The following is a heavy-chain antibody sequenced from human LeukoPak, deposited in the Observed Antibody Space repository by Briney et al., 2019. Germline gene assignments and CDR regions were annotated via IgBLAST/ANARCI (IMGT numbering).Heavy chain of an antibody. CDR2: INHSGST. V-gene: IGHV4-34*01. Sequence: SETLSLTCAVYGGSFSGYYWSWIRQPPGKGLEWVGEINHSGSTNYNPSLKSRVAISVDTSKNQFSLKLSSVTAADTAVYYCARDCGGDCYGSLGIDYWGQGTLVTVSS. CDR3: ARDCGGDCYGSLGIDY. D-gene: IGHD2-21*02. CDR1: GGSFSGYY. J-gene: IGHJ4*02.